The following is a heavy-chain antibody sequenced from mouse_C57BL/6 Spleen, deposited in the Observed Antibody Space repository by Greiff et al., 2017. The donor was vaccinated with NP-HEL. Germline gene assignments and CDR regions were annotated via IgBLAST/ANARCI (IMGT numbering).Heavy chain of an antibody. Sequence: EVQLVESGGDLVKPGGSLKLSCAASGFTFSSYGMSWVRQTPDKRLEWVATISSGGSYTYYPDSVKGRFTISRDNAKNTLYLQMSSLKSEDTAMYYCARDSNPFAYWGQGTLVTVSA. CDR1: GFTFSSYG. CDR2: ISSGGSYT. V-gene: IGHV5-6*01. J-gene: IGHJ3*01. D-gene: IGHD2-5*01. CDR3: ARDSNPFAY.